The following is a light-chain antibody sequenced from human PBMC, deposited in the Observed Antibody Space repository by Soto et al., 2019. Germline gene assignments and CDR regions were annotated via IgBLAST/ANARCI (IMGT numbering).Light chain of an antibody. CDR3: QQYGSSPRT. V-gene: IGKV3-20*01. Sequence: IVMRQSPATLSVSPGERATLSCRASQTVTSSLAWYQQKPGQAPRLLIYGASTRATGIPARFSGSGSGTDFTLTISRLEPEDFAVYYCQQYGSSPRTFGQGTRLEIK. CDR1: QTVTSS. J-gene: IGKJ5*01. CDR2: GAS.